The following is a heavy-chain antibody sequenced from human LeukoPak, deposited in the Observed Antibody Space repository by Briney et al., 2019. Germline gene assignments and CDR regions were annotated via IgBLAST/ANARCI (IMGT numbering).Heavy chain of an antibody. D-gene: IGHD1-26*01. J-gene: IGHJ3*02. V-gene: IGHV4-30-2*01. CDR3: ARGVYSGSYFYAFDI. CDR1: GGSISSGGYY. CDR2: IYHSGST. Sequence: SETLSLTCTVSGGSISSGGYYWSWIRQPPGKGLEWIGYIYHSGSTYYNPSLKSRVTISVDRSKNQFSLKLSSVTAADTAVYYCARGVYSGSYFYAFDIWGQGTMVTVSS.